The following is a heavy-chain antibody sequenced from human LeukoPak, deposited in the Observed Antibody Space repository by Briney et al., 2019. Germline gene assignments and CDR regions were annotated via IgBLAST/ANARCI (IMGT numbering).Heavy chain of an antibody. V-gene: IGHV3-53*01. CDR2: MYTGGTT. Sequence: PGGSLRLSCAASGFTVSGTHMSWVRQAPGEGLEWVSAMYTGGTTYYADSVTGRFIVSRDTSRNTLFLHMNSLRAEDTAVYYCAKDEATSGGGLASWGQGTLVIVSS. D-gene: IGHD3-16*01. CDR3: AKDEATSGGGLAS. CDR1: GFTVSGTH. J-gene: IGHJ5*01.